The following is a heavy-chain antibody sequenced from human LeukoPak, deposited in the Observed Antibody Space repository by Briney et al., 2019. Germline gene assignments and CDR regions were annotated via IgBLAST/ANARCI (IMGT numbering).Heavy chain of an antibody. Sequence: GGSLRLSCAASGFTFSSYWMSWVRQAPGKGLEWVANIKQDGSEKYYVDSVKGRFTISRDNAKNSLYLQMNSLRAEDTAVYYCARDSYYYGSGRDYYMDVWGKGTTVTVSS. CDR1: GFTFSSYW. CDR3: ARDSYYYGSGRDYYMDV. CDR2: IKQDGSEK. V-gene: IGHV3-7*01. J-gene: IGHJ6*03. D-gene: IGHD3-10*01.